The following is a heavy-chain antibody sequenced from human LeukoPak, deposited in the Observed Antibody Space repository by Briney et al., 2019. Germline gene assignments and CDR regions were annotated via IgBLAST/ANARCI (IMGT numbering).Heavy chain of an antibody. V-gene: IGHV3-23*01. Sequence: GGSLRLSCAASGFAFSSYAMNWVRQAPGKGLEWVSTSETDASTYYADSVKGRFTISRDNSKSMLYMQMNSLRAEDTAVYYCTKFDAPSGRKNYWGQGALVTVSS. J-gene: IGHJ4*02. CDR2: SETDAST. CDR1: GFAFSSYA. CDR3: TKFDAPSGRKNY.